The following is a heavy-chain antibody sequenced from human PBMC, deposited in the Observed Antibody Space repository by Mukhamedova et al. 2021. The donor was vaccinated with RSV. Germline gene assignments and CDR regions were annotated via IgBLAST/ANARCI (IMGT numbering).Heavy chain of an antibody. V-gene: IGHV3-23*01. D-gene: IGHD3-16*01. CDR2: ISGSGGT. J-gene: IGHJ4*02. CDR3: AKSLLGGFDY. Sequence: VSGISGSGGTHYADSVKGRFTISRDNSKNTLYLQMNSLRAEDTAVYYCAKSLLGGFDYSGQGTLVTVSS.